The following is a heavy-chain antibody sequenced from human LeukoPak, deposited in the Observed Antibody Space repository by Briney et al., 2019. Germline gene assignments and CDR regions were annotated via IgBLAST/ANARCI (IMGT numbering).Heavy chain of an antibody. CDR1: GYTFTGYY. Sequence: ASVKVSCKASGYTFTGYYMHWVRKAPGQGLEWMGRINPNSGGTNYAQKFQGRVTMTRDTSISTAYMELSRLRSDDTAVYYCARDQNSGSYLFDYWGQGTLVTVSS. D-gene: IGHD1-26*01. CDR2: INPNSGGT. CDR3: ARDQNSGSYLFDY. J-gene: IGHJ4*02. V-gene: IGHV1-2*06.